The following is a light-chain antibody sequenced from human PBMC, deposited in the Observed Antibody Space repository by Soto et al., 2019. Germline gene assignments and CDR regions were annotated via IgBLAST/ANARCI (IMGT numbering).Light chain of an antibody. CDR2: DDD. V-gene: IGLV1-51*01. CDR1: SSNIGGNS. J-gene: IGLJ1*01. CDR3: GSWDSSMSAYV. Sequence: QSVLPQPPSVSAAPGQRVTISFSGSSSNIGGNSVSWYQQLPGTAPKLLIYDDDKRPSGIPDRFSGSKSGTSATLGITGFKTGDEADYYCGSWDSSMSAYVFGTGTKVTVL.